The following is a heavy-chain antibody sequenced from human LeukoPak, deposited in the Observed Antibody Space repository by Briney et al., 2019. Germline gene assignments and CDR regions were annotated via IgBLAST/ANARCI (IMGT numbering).Heavy chain of an antibody. D-gene: IGHD6-13*01. CDR3: AKDPGIAAAGTSRGY. CDR1: GFIFSSYV. CDR2: ISVGGGDT. V-gene: IGHV3-23*01. Sequence: GGSLRLSCAASGFIFSSYVMGWVRQAPGKGLEWVSSISVGGGDTFASDSVKGRFTITRDNSKNTLYLQMNSLRAEDTAVYYCAKDPGIAAAGTSRGYWGQGTLVTVSS. J-gene: IGHJ4*02.